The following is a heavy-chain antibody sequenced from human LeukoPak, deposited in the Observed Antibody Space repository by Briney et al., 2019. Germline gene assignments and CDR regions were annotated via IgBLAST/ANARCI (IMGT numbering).Heavy chain of an antibody. V-gene: IGHV3-21*01. D-gene: IGHD6-13*01. CDR2: ISSSSYI. Sequence: PGGSLRLSCAASGFTFSSYSMNWVRQAQGKGLEWVSSISSSSYIYYADSVKGRFTISRDNAKNSLYLQMNSLRAEDTAVYYCARDWPTIAAAGTIPEYFQHWGQGTLVTVSS. CDR3: ARDWPTIAAAGTIPEYFQH. CDR1: GFTFSSYS. J-gene: IGHJ1*01.